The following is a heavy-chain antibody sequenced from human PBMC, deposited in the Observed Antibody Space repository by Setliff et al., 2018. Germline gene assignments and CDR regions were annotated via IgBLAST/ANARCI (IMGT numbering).Heavy chain of an antibody. D-gene: IGHD3-22*01. J-gene: IGHJ4*02. CDR1: GLTLTPYT. Sequence: GGSLRLSCAASGLTLTPYTMTWVRQAPGKGPEWVSSISDTSAFIYYADSVKGRFTISRDNAKNSLYLQMNGLRAEDTAIYYCARGAYYYESSGYPPMVWGQGTLVTVSS. CDR3: ARGAYYYESSGYPPMV. CDR2: ISDTSAFI. V-gene: IGHV3-21*04.